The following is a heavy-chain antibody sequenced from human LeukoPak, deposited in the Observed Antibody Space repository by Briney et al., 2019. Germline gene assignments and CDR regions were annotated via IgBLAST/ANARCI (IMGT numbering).Heavy chain of an antibody. CDR3: ARRRLLWFGESYTFDY. CDR2: INHSGST. Sequence: SETLSLTCAVYGGSFSGYYWSWIRQPPGKGLEWIGEINHSGSTNYNPSLKSRVTISVDTSKNQFSLKLSSVTAADTAVYYCARRRLLWFGESYTFDYSGQGTLVIVSS. D-gene: IGHD3-10*01. V-gene: IGHV4-34*01. CDR1: GGSFSGYY. J-gene: IGHJ4*02.